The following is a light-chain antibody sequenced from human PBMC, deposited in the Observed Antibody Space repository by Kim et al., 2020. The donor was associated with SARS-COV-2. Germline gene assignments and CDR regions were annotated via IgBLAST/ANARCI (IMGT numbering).Light chain of an antibody. V-gene: IGKV1-27*01. CDR1: QAIDKY. J-gene: IGKJ1*01. CDR2: GAS. Sequence: DIQMTQSPSSLSASVGDSVSITCRASQAIDKYLAWYQHKPGKVPKLLIYGASTLGRGVPSRFSGSGSGTDFTLTITSLQPEGVATYYCQKYNRDPWTFGQRTKVDIK. CDR3: QKYNRDPWT.